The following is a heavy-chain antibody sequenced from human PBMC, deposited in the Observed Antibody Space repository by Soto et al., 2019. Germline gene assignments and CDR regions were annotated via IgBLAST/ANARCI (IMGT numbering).Heavy chain of an antibody. Sequence: SETLSLTCTVSGGSISSYYWSWIRQPPGKGLEWIGYIYYSGSTNYNPSLKSRVTISVDTSKNQFSLKLSSVTAADTAVYYCARGDYYDSSGYYGRADYGMDVWGQGTTVTVSS. CDR2: IYYSGST. J-gene: IGHJ6*02. CDR3: ARGDYYDSSGYYGRADYGMDV. CDR1: GGSISSYY. D-gene: IGHD3-22*01. V-gene: IGHV4-59*01.